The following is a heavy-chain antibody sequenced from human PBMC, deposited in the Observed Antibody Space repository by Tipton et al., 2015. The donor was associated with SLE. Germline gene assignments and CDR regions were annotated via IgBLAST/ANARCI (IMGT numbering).Heavy chain of an antibody. Sequence: QVQLVQSGAEVKKPGASVKVSCKASGYTFTSYGISWVRQAPGQGLEWMGRIIPIFGTANYAQKFQGRVTITADESTSTAYMELSSLRSEDTAVYYCARWGGGYSGYNWYFDLWGRGTLVTVSS. J-gene: IGHJ2*01. CDR3: ARWGGGYSGYNWYFDL. CDR1: GYTFTSYG. CDR2: IIPIFGTA. V-gene: IGHV1-69*18. D-gene: IGHD5-12*01.